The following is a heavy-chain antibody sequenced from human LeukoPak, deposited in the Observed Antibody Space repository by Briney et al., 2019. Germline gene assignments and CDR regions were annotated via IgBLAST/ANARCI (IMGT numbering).Heavy chain of an antibody. CDR2: IIPIFGTA. CDR3: ARDLAGYSSSWAPGCDYYYYTDV. J-gene: IGHJ6*03. V-gene: IGHV1-69*01. Sequence: GSSVKVSCKASGGTFSSYAISWVRQAPGQGLEWRGGIIPIFGTANYAQKFQGRVTITADESTSTAYMELSSLRSEDTAVYYCARDLAGYSSSWAPGCDYYYYTDVWGKGTTVTVSS. CDR1: GGTFSSYA. D-gene: IGHD6-13*01.